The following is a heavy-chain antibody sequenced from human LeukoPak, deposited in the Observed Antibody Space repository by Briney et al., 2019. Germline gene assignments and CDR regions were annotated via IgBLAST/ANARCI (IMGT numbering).Heavy chain of an antibody. J-gene: IGHJ5*02. CDR3: ARGLTDILTGYYLVDP. CDR2: INSDGSST. Sequence: NPGGSLRLSCAASGFTFSTYWMHWVRQAPGKGLVWVSRINSDGSSTSYADSVKGRFTISRDNAKNTLYLQMNSLRAEDTAVYYCARGLTDILTGYYLVDPWGQGTLVTVSS. D-gene: IGHD3-9*01. V-gene: IGHV3-74*01. CDR1: GFTFSTYW.